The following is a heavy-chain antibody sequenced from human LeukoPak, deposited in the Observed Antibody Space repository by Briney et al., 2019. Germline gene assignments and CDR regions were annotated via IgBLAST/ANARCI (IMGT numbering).Heavy chain of an antibody. CDR2: ISAYNGAT. CDR3: ARDGHRSSSDYRFDY. CDR1: GYTFTSYG. Sequence: ASVKVSCKASGYTFTSYGISWVRQAPGQGLEWMGWISAYNGATHYAQKLQGRVTMTTDTSTYTVYMEMRSLRSDDTAVYYCARDGHRSSSDYRFDYWGQGTLVTVSS. V-gene: IGHV1-18*01. D-gene: IGHD3-22*01. J-gene: IGHJ4*02.